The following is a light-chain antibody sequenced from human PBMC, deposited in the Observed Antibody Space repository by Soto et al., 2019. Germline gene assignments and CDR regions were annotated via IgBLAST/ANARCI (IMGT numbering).Light chain of an antibody. J-gene: IGKJ3*01. V-gene: IGKV3-15*01. Sequence: EIVMTHSPGTLSVSPCERATLSSRASQSVSVNLAWYQQKPGQAPRLLIYGVSTRATGIPARFSGSESGTEFTLTISSLQSEDFAVYYCQQYNDWPFTFGPGTKVDIK. CDR3: QQYNDWPFT. CDR1: QSVSVN. CDR2: GVS.